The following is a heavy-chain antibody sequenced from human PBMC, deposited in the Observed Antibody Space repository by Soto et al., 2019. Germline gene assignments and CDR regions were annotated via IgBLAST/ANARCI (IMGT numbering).Heavy chain of an antibody. Sequence: PSETLSLTCTFSVGSISSGGYYWSWIRQHPWKGLEWIGYIYYSGSTYYNPSLKSRVTISVDTSKNQFSLKLSSVTAADTAVYYCARSPYSNTILGVVTPVEVWGQVTTVSVSS. J-gene: IGHJ6*01. CDR2: IYYSGST. V-gene: IGHV4-31*03. CDR1: VGSISSGGYY. CDR3: ARSPYSNTILGVVTPVEV. D-gene: IGHD3-3*01.